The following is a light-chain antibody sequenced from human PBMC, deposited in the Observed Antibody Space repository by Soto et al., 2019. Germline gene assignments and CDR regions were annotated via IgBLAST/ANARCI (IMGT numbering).Light chain of an antibody. Sequence: EIVLTQSPGTLSLSQGERATPSCRASKGVSRSYLAWYQQKPGQAPRLLIYGACSRATGIPDRFSGSGSGTDFTLTISKLDPEDLAVYYCQQYNNCLPGTFGQGAKGDI. CDR2: GAC. CDR3: QQYNNCLPGT. CDR1: KGVSRSY. V-gene: IGKV3-20*01. J-gene: IGKJ1*01.